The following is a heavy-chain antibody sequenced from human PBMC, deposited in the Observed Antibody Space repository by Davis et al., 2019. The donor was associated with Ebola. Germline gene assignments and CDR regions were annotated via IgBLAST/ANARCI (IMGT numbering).Heavy chain of an antibody. V-gene: IGHV4-39*07. J-gene: IGHJ4*02. CDR2: INDYGRT. CDR1: GGSISSSSYY. CDR3: ARRSYSSGWYFDY. D-gene: IGHD6-19*01. Sequence: PSETLSLTCTVSGGSISSSSYYWSWIRQPPGKGLEWIGEINDYGRTNYNPSPKSRFTISVDTSKKQFSLKLRSVTAADTAVYYCARRSYSSGWYFDYWGQGALVTVSS.